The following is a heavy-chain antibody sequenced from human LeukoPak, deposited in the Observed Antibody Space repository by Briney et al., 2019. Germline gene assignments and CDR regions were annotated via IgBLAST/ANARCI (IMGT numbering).Heavy chain of an antibody. CDR1: GFIFSGHD. CDR2: IGTTGDT. J-gene: IGHJ6*02. V-gene: IGHV3-13*04. D-gene: IGHD2-21*01. Sequence: GGSLRLSCAASGFIFSGHDMHWVRQAPGKGLGWVSGIGTTGDTYYADSVKGRFTISRENPKSSLYLQMNSLGAGDTAVYYCTRDRSLFNSGGLDVWGQGTTVAVSS. CDR3: TRDRSLFNSGGLDV.